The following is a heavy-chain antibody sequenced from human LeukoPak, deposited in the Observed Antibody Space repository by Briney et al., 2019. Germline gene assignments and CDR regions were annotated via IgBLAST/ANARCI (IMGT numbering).Heavy chain of an antibody. CDR2: ISYDGSNK. D-gene: IGHD6-19*01. J-gene: IGHJ6*04. CDR1: GFTFSSYG. CDR3: ARDMGQYSSGWYVYYGMDV. Sequence: GGSLRLSCAASGFTFSSYGMHWVRQAPGKGLEWVAVISYDGSNKYYADSVRGRFTISRDNSKNTLYLQMNSLRAEDTAVYYCARDMGQYSSGWYVYYGMDVWGKGTTVTVSS. V-gene: IGHV3-30*03.